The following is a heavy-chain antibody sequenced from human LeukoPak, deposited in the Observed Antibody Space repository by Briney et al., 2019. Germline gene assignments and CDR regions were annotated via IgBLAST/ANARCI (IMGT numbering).Heavy chain of an antibody. CDR3: ARDLPPLASSGYPYVDY. J-gene: IGHJ4*02. CDR1: GYTFTGYY. CDR2: INPNSGGT. Sequence: ASVKVSCKASGYTFTGYYMHWVRQAPGQGLEWMGWINPNSGGTNYAQKFQGRVTMTRDTSISTAYMELSRLGPDDTAVYYCARDLPPLASSGYPYVDYWGQGTLVTVSS. D-gene: IGHD3-22*01. V-gene: IGHV1-2*02.